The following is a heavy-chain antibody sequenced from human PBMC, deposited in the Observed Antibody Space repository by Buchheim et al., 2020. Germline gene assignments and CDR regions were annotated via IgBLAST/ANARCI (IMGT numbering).Heavy chain of an antibody. CDR3: AKYPFGEDYWNDDY. D-gene: IGHD1-1*01. CDR1: GFTFSSYG. Sequence: QVQLVESGGGVVQPGRSLRLSCAASGFTFSSYGMHWVRQAPGKGLEWVAVISYDGSNKYYADSVKGRFTISRDNSKNTLYLQMNSLRAEDTAVYYCAKYPFGEDYWNDDYWGQGTL. CDR2: ISYDGSNK. V-gene: IGHV3-30*18. J-gene: IGHJ4*02.